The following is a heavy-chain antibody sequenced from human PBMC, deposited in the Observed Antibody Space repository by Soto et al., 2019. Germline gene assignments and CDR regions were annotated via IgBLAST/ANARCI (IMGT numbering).Heavy chain of an antibody. CDR1: GFTFDDYT. V-gene: IGHV3-43*01. D-gene: IGHD3-3*01. J-gene: IGHJ6*02. CDR2: ISWDGGST. Sequence: GESLKISCAASGFTFDDYTMHWVRQAPGKGLEWVSLISWDGGSTYYADSVKGRFTISRDNSKNSLYLQMNSLRTEDTALYYCAKDMMEGDYYYYGMDVWGQGTTVTVSS. CDR3: AKDMMEGDYYYYGMDV.